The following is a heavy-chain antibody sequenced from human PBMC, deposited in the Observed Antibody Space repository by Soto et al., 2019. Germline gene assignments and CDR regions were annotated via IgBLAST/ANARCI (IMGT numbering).Heavy chain of an antibody. CDR2: INHSGST. CDR3: ARGGEWERVYYGMDV. V-gene: IGHV4-34*01. J-gene: IGHJ6*02. CDR1: GGSFSGYY. D-gene: IGHD1-26*01. Sequence: PSETLSLTCAVYGGSFSGYYWSWIRQPPGKGLEWIGEINHSGSTNYNPSLKSRVTISVDTSKNQFSLKLSSVTAADTAVYYCARGGEWERVYYGMDVWGQGTTVTVSS.